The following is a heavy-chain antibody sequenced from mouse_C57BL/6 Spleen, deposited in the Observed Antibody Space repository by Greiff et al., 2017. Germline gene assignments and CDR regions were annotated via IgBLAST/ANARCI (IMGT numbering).Heavy chain of an antibody. D-gene: IGHD2-4*01. CDR2: INPNNGGT. CDR1: GYTFTDYN. V-gene: IGHV1-18*01. Sequence: EVQLQQSGPELVKPGASVKIPCKASGYTFTDYNMDWVKQSHGKSLEWIGDINPNNGGTIYNQKFKGKATLTVDKDSSTAYMELRSLTSEDTAVYDCARAGYDYDGRYYVDYWGQGTTLTVSS. J-gene: IGHJ2*01. CDR3: ARAGYDYDGRYYVDY.